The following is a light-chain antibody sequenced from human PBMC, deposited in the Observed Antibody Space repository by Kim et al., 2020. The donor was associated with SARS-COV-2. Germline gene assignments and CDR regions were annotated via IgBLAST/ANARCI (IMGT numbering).Light chain of an antibody. CDR3: QHYNSYPIT. V-gene: IGKV1-5*03. Sequence: ASEGDRRTCTCRASQSISSWLAWYQQKPGKAPKVLIYKASSLESGVPSRFSGSGSGTEFTLTISSLQPDDFATYYCQHYNSYPITFGQGTKLEI. CDR2: KAS. CDR1: QSISSW. J-gene: IGKJ2*01.